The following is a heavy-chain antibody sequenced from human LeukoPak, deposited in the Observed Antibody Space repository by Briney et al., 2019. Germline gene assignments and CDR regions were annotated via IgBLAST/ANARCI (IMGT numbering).Heavy chain of an antibody. CDR2: INPSGGST. CDR1: GYTFTSYY. Sequence: ASVKVSCKASGYTFTSYYMHWVRQAPGQGLEWMGIINPSGGSTSYAQKFQERVTITRDMSTSTAYMELSSLRSEDTAVYYCAAGPSGYDYVWGSYLPDAFDIWGQGTMVTVSS. V-gene: IGHV1-46*01. CDR3: AAGPSGYDYVWGSYLPDAFDI. J-gene: IGHJ3*02. D-gene: IGHD3-16*02.